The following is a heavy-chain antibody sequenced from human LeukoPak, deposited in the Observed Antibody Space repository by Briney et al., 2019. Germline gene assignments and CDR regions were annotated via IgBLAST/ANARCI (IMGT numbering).Heavy chain of an antibody. CDR1: GDSFGTYG. CDR3: ARGGSYSSLLSY. J-gene: IGHJ4*02. Sequence: ASVKVSCKASGDSFGTYGITWVRQAPGQGLEWMGWINPNSGGTNYAQKFQGRVTMTRDTSISTAYMELSRLRSDDTAVYYCARGGSYSSLLSYWGQGTLVTVSS. D-gene: IGHD6-19*01. V-gene: IGHV1-2*02. CDR2: INPNSGGT.